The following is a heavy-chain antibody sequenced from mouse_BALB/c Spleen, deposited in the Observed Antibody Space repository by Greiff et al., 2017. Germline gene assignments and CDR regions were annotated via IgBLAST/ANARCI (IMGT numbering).Heavy chain of an antibody. CDR3: ARDGIYYGYDGYAMDY. D-gene: IGHD2-2*01. V-gene: IGHV7-3*02. J-gene: IGHJ4*01. Sequence: EVKLMESGGGLVQPGGSLRLSCATSGFTFTDYYMSWVRQPPGKALEWLGFIRNKANGHTTEYSASVKGRFTISRDNSQSILYLQMNTLRAEDSATYYCARDGIYYGYDGYAMDYWGQGTSVTVSS. CDR2: IRNKANGHTT. CDR1: GFTFTDYY.